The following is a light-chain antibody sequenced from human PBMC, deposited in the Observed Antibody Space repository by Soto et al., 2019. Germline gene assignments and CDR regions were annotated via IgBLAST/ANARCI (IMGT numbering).Light chain of an antibody. CDR3: QQSYRTPL. V-gene: IGKV1-39*01. CDR2: AAS. J-gene: IGKJ3*01. Sequence: DIQMTQSPSSLSASVGDRVTITCRASQSISSYLNWYQQKPGKAPKLLIYAASNLQSGVPSRFSGSGSGTDFTLSISSLQPEDFATYYCQQSYRTPLLGPGTKVDI. CDR1: QSISSY.